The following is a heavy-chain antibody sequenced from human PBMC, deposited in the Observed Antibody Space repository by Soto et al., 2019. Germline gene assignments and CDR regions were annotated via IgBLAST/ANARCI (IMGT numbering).Heavy chain of an antibody. CDR3: AAGSSGFWAARFSAY. CDR2: VSYDGSNT. Sequence: PGGSLRLSCAASGFTFSSYVMHWVRQAPGKGLEWVAAVSYDGSNTHYADSVKGRFTISRDNFKNTLYLQMNSLRAEDTAVYYCAAGSSGFWAARFSAYWGQGTLVTVSS. V-gene: IGHV3-30*14. CDR1: GFTFSSYV. J-gene: IGHJ4*02. D-gene: IGHD3-22*01.